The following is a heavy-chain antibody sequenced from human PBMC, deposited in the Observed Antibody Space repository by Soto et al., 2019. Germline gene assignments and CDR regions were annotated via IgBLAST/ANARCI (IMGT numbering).Heavy chain of an antibody. J-gene: IGHJ6*03. D-gene: IGHD3-10*01. V-gene: IGHV4-34*01. CDR2: INHSGST. CDR1: GGSFSGYY. Sequence: QVQLQQWGAGLLKPSETLSLTCAVYGGSFSGYYWSWIRQPPGKGLEWIGEINHSGSTNYNPSLKSRVTISVDTSKNQFSLKLSSVTAADTAVYYCARDQYYYGSGSYYYYYMDVWGKGTTVTVSS. CDR3: ARDQYYYGSGSYYYYYMDV.